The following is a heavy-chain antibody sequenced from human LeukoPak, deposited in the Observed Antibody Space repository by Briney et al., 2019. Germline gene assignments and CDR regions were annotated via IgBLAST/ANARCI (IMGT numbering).Heavy chain of an antibody. D-gene: IGHD1-26*01. V-gene: IGHV1-46*01. J-gene: IGHJ6*03. CDR2: MNPSGGST. CDR3: ATLGMGATSGDYYYYIDV. Sequence: ASVKVSCKASGYTFTSYYMHWVRQAPGQGLEWMGIMNPSGGSTSYAQKFQGRVTMTRDTSTSTVYMELSSLRSEDTAVYYCATLGMGATSGDYYYYIDVWGKGTTVTVSS. CDR1: GYTFTSYY.